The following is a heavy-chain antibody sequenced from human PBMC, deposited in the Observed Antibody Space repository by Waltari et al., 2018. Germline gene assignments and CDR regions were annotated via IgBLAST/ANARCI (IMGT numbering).Heavy chain of an antibody. CDR1: GYTFTGYY. V-gene: IGHV1-2*06. CDR2: INPNSGGT. J-gene: IGHJ3*02. D-gene: IGHD2-15*01. Sequence: QVQLVQSGAEVKKPGAAVKVSCKASGYTFTGYYMHWLRQAPGQGLEWMGRINPNSGGTNYAQKFQGRVTMTRDTSISTAYMELSRLRSDDTAVYYCARGGVVVVAAAGAFDIWGQGTMVTVSS. CDR3: ARGGVVVVAAAGAFDI.